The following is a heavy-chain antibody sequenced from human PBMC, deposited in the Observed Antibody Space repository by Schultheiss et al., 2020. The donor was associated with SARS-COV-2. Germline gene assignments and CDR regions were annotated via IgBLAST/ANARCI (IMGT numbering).Heavy chain of an antibody. CDR2: ISSSSSYT. Sequence: GGSLRLSCAASGFTFSSYSMNWVRQAPGKGLEWVSSISSSSSYTYYADSVKGRFTISRDNVKNSLWLQMNSLRVEDTAVYYCARDRFRIAARPRYNWFDPWGQGTLVTVSS. CDR3: ARDRFRIAARPRYNWFDP. D-gene: IGHD6-6*01. V-gene: IGHV3-21*04. CDR1: GFTFSSYS. J-gene: IGHJ5*02.